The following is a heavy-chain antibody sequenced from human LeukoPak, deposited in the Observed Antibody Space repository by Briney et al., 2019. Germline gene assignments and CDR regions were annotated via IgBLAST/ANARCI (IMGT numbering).Heavy chain of an antibody. CDR2: INPNSGGT. CDR1: GYTFTGYY. D-gene: IGHD3-3*01. CDR3: ARDFHSYYDFWSGYYPLYFDY. J-gene: IGHJ4*02. V-gene: IGHV1-2*02. Sequence: ASVKVSCKASGYTFTGYYMHWVRQAPGQGLEWMGWINPNSGGTNYAQKFQGRVTMTRDTSISTAYMELSRLRSDDTAVYYCARDFHSYYDFWSGYYPLYFDYWGQGTLVTVSS.